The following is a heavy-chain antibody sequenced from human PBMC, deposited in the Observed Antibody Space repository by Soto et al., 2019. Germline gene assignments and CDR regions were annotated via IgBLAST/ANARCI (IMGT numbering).Heavy chain of an antibody. CDR1: GGTFSSYA. CDR2: IIPIFGTA. CDR3: ARDRYYGSIFAFDI. D-gene: IGHD3-10*01. J-gene: IGHJ3*02. Sequence: SVKVSCKASGGTFSSYAISWVRQAPGQGLEWMGGIIPIFGTANYAQKFQGRVTITADESTSTAYMELSSLRSEDTAVYYCARDRYYGSIFAFDIWGKGTMVTISS. V-gene: IGHV1-69*13.